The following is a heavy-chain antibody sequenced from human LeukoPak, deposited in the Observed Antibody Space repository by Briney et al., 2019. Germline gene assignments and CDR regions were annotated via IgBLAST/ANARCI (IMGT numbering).Heavy chain of an antibody. V-gene: IGHV1-69*13. J-gene: IGHJ5*02. D-gene: IGHD2-2*02. CDR3: ARDRPGRYCSTISCYSASPFDP. Sequence: ASVKVSCKASGGTVSRYPISWVRQAPGQGLEWMGGIIPIFGTANYAQRFQGRVTITADESTSTAYMELSSLRSEDTAVYYCARDRPGRYCSTISCYSASPFDPWGQGTLVTVSS. CDR1: GGTVSRYP. CDR2: IIPIFGTA.